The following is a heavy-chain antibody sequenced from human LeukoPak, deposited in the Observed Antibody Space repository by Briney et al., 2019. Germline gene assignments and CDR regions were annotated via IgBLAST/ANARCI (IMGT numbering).Heavy chain of an antibody. J-gene: IGHJ3*02. CDR3: ATEVVPAAMSRDAFDI. V-gene: IGHV3-21*01. CDR2: ISSSSSYI. D-gene: IGHD2-2*01. CDR1: GFTFSSYA. Sequence: PGGSLRLSCAASGFTFSSYAMNWVRQAPGKGLEWVSSISSSSSYIYYADSVKGRFTISRDNAKNSLYLQMNSLRAEDTAVYYCATEVVPAAMSRDAFDIWGQGTMVTVSS.